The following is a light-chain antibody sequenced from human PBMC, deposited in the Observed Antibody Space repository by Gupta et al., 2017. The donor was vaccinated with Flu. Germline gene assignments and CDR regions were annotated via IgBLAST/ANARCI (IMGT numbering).Light chain of an antibody. V-gene: IGLV1-44*01. CDR2: SDI. Sequence: QSVLTQPASASAPPGRRVTISCSGSSSNIGNNAVSWYQQLQGTAPRLLIYSDIQRPSGVPDRFSGSKSGTSASLAISGLQSEDEADYYCAAWDDSLDGLVFGTGTKLSVL. CDR3: AAWDDSLDGLV. CDR1: SSNIGNNA. J-gene: IGLJ1*01.